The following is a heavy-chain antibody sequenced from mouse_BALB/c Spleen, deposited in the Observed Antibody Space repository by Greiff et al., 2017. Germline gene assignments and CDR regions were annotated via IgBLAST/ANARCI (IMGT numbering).Heavy chain of an antibody. D-gene: IGHD2-14*01. V-gene: IGHV5-17*02. CDR3: ARLAYYRYDDAMDY. CDR2: ISSGSSTI. J-gene: IGHJ4*01. Sequence: EVQRVESGGGLVQPGGSRKLSCAASGFTFSSFGMHWVRQAPEKGLEWVAYISSGSSTIYYADTVKGRFTISRDNPKNTLFLQMTSLRSEDTAMYYCARLAYYRYDDAMDYWGQGTSVTGSS. CDR1: GFTFSSFG.